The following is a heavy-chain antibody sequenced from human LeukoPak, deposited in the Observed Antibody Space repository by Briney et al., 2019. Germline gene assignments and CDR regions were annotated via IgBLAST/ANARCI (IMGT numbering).Heavy chain of an antibody. Sequence: GGSLRLSCAASRFTFSSYAMHWVRQAPGKGLEWVAVISYDGSNKYYADSVKGRFTISRDNSKNTLYLQMNSLRAEDTAVYYCARDSSSGWYYFDYWGQGTLVTVSS. CDR1: RFTFSSYA. J-gene: IGHJ4*02. CDR3: ARDSSSGWYYFDY. V-gene: IGHV3-30-3*01. D-gene: IGHD6-19*01. CDR2: ISYDGSNK.